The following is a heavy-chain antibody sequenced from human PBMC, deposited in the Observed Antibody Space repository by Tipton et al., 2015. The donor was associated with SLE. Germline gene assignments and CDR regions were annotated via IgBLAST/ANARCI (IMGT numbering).Heavy chain of an antibody. J-gene: IGHJ4*02. Sequence: TLSLTCTVSGDSVTSSTYFWGWIRQPPGKGLEWIGNVYYSGSTSYNPSLKRRVTLSVDTSKNQFSLKLTSVTAADTAVYYCARRRADTAPVYFDYWGQGTLVTVSS. V-gene: IGHV4-39*07. D-gene: IGHD5-18*01. CDR2: VYYSGST. CDR3: ARRRADTAPVYFDY. CDR1: GDSVTSSTYF.